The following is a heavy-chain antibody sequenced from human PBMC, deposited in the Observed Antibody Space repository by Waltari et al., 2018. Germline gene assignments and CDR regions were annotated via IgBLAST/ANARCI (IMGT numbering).Heavy chain of an antibody. D-gene: IGHD4-4*01. V-gene: IGHV1-69*04. CDR1: GVTFSSYA. CDR2: IIPILGIA. CDR3: ARERYSNSYYFDY. J-gene: IGHJ4*02. Sequence: QVQLVQSVAEVKKPGSSVKVSCKASGVTFSSYAISWVRQAPGQGLEWMGGIIPILGIANDAQKFQGRVTITADESTSTAYMELSSLRSEDTAVYYCARERYSNSYYFDYWGQGTLVTVSS.